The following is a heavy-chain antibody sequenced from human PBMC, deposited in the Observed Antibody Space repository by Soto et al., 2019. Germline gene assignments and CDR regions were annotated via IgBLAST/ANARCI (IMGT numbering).Heavy chain of an antibody. D-gene: IGHD2-8*01. CDR3: ASGYCTNGVCPHDAFDI. CDR1: GYTFTSYA. J-gene: IGHJ3*02. V-gene: IGHV1-8*01. CDR2: INGGNGNT. Sequence: GASVKVSCKASGYTFTSYAMHWVRQAPGQRLEWMGWINGGNGNTGYAQKFQGRVTMTRNTSISTAYMELSSLRSEDTAVYYCASGYCTNGVCPHDAFDIWGQGTMVNVSS.